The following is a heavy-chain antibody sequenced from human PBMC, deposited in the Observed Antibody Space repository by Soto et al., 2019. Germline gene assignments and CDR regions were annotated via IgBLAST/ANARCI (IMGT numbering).Heavy chain of an antibody. D-gene: IGHD6-19*01. J-gene: IGHJ4*02. CDR1: GFTFSDYA. V-gene: IGHV3-30*18. Sequence: VQLVESGGGVVQPGRSLRLSCAASGFTFSDYAMHWVRQAPGKGLGWVAVVSHDGRNTHYADSVKGRFTISRDSSKNTVSLEMPSLRAEDTAVYSCAKGGRQWLVTSDFNYWGQGALVTVSS. CDR2: VSHDGRNT. CDR3: AKGGRQWLVTSDFNY.